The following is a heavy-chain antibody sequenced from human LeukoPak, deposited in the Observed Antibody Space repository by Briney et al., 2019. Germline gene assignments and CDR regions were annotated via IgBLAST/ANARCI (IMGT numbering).Heavy chain of an antibody. D-gene: IGHD6-13*01. V-gene: IGHV1-18*01. CDR3: ARGRGSSWYWVDYYYGMDV. J-gene: IGHJ6*02. CDR2: ISAYNGNT. CDR1: GYTFTSYG. Sequence: ASVKVSCKASGYTFTSYGISWVRQAPGQGLEWMGWISAYNGNTNYAQKFQGRVTMTRNTSISTAYMELSSLRSEDTAVYYCARGRGSSWYWVDYYYGMDVWGQGTTVTVSS.